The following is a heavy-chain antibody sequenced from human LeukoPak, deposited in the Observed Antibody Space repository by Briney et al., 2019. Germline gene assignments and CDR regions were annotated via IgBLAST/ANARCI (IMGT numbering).Heavy chain of an antibody. Sequence: PSETLSLTCTVSGGSINSYYWSWIRQPPGQGLEWIGYIYSSGGTNYSPSLKSRVTISVDTSKNHFSLKLNSVTAADTAVYFCARSANTRASFDYWGQGTLVTVSS. CDR3: ARSANTRASFDY. J-gene: IGHJ4*02. CDR1: GGSINSYY. CDR2: IYSSGGT. V-gene: IGHV4-59*01.